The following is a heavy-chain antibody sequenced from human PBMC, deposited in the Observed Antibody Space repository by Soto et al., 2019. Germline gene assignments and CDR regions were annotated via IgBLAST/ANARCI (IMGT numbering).Heavy chain of an antibody. Sequence: QVQLVESGGGVVQPGRSLRLSCAASGFTFSSYGMHWVRQAPGKGLEWVAVISYDGSKKYYADSVKGRFTISRDNSKNTLYLQMNSLRAEDTAVYYCANAPERSPRYSSSWSYWCQGTLVTVSS. V-gene: IGHV3-30*18. J-gene: IGHJ4*02. CDR1: GFTFSSYG. CDR2: ISYDGSKK. CDR3: ANAPERSPRYSSSWSY. D-gene: IGHD6-13*01.